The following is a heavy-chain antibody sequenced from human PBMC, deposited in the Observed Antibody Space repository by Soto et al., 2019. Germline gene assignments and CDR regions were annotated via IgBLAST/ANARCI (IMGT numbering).Heavy chain of an antibody. V-gene: IGHV1-18*01. CDR1: GGTFSSYA. J-gene: IGHJ4*02. CDR2: ISANYGKT. D-gene: IGHD6-13*01. Sequence: ASVKVSCKASGGTFSSYAISWVRQAPGQGLEWMGWISANYGKTNYAQKLQGRVTMTTDTSTSTAYMELRSLRSDDTAVYYCARDVGIAAAVERYFDYWGQGTLVTVSS. CDR3: ARDVGIAAAVERYFDY.